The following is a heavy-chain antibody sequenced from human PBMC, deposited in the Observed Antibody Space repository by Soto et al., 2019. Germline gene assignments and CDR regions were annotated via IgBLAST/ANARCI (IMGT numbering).Heavy chain of an antibody. Sequence: ASVKVSCKASGYTFTSYGISWVRQAPGQGLEWMGWISTYNGHTNYAQKLQGRVTMTTDTSTSTTYMELRSLRSDDTAVYYCAREGAVARTNAFDIWGQGTMVTVSS. D-gene: IGHD6-19*01. V-gene: IGHV1-18*01. J-gene: IGHJ3*02. CDR2: ISTYNGHT. CDR3: AREGAVARTNAFDI. CDR1: GYTFTSYG.